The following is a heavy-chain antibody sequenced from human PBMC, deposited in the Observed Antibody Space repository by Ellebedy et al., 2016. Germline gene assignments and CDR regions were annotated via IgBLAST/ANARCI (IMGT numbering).Heavy chain of an antibody. Sequence: SETLSLXXSVSGGSIADHYWSWIRQPAGKGLEWIGRIYASGRTKYNPSVKDRVTMSVDTSKNQFSLKLISVTAADTAVYYCARGDTHTYCGRDCYERIDHWGQGTLVTVSS. V-gene: IGHV4-4*07. CDR3: ARGDTHTYCGRDCYERIDH. CDR1: GGSIADHY. J-gene: IGHJ4*02. D-gene: IGHD2-21*02. CDR2: IYASGRT.